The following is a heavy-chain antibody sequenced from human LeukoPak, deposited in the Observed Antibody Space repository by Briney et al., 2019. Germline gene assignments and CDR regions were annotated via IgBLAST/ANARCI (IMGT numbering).Heavy chain of an antibody. CDR1: GYTFTGYY. V-gene: IGHV1-2*02. CDR2: INPNSGGT. D-gene: IGHD6-6*01. J-gene: IGHJ5*02. Sequence: ASVKVSCKASGYTFTGYYMHWVRQAPGQGLEWMGWINPNSGGTNYAQKFQGRVTMTRDTPISTAYMELSRLRSDDTAVYYCAGAGLAARRWFDPWGQGTLVTVSS. CDR3: AGAGLAARRWFDP.